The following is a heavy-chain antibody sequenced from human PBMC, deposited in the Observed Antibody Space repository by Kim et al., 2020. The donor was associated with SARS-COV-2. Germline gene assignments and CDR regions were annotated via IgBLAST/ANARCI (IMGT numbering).Heavy chain of an antibody. CDR3: ARDRNPYYYDSSGYYYDFDY. V-gene: IGHV1-69*13. J-gene: IGHJ4*02. Sequence: SVKVSFKASGGTFSSYAISWVRQAPGQGLEWMGGIIPIFGTANYAQKFQGRVTITADESTSTAYMELSSLRSEDTAVYYCARDRNPYYYDSSGYYYDFDYWGQGTLVTVSS. CDR1: GGTFSSYA. CDR2: IIPIFGTA. D-gene: IGHD3-22*01.